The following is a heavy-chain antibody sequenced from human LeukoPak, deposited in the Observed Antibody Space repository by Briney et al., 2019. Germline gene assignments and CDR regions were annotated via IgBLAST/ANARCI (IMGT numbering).Heavy chain of an antibody. Sequence: PGGSPRLSCGASGFIFSSYWMSRVRQAPGKGLEWVANIKQDGSEKYYVDSVKGRFTISRDNAKKSLFLQMNSLRAEDTAVYYCASHSLWFGELAPWGQGTLVTVSS. CDR3: ASHSLWFGELAP. J-gene: IGHJ5*02. CDR1: GFIFSSYW. CDR2: IKQDGSEK. V-gene: IGHV3-7*03. D-gene: IGHD3-10*01.